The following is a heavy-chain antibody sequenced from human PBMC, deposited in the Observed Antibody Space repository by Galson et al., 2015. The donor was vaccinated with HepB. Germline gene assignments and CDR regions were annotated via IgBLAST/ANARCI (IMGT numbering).Heavy chain of an antibody. CDR1: GGSISSSDYY. D-gene: IGHD2-21*01. V-gene: IGHV4-39*07. Sequence: SETLSLTCTVSGGSISSSDYYWGWIRQPPGKGLEWIGSMFYSGNTYYNPSLKSRVTISVDTSKNQFSLKLSSVTAADTAVYFCARVWEGCGGDCAYFDYWGQGTLVTVSS. CDR2: MFYSGNT. CDR3: ARVWEGCGGDCAYFDY. J-gene: IGHJ4*02.